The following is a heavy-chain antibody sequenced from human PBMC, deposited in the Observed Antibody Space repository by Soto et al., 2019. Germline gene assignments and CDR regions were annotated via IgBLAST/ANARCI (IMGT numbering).Heavy chain of an antibody. V-gene: IGHV4-59*01. J-gene: IGHJ5*02. Sequence: SETLSLTCTVSGGSISSYYWSWIQQPPEKGLKWIGYIYYSGSTNYNPSLKSRVTISVDTSKNQFSLKLSSVTAADTAVYYCAREGGYCSSTSCYEDWFDPWGQGTLVTVSS. CDR3: AREGGYCSSTSCYEDWFDP. CDR1: GGSISSYY. CDR2: IYYSGST. D-gene: IGHD2-2*01.